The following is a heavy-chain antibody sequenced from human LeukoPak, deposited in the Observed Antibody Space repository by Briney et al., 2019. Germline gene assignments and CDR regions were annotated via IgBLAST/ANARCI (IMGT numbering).Heavy chain of an antibody. D-gene: IGHD2-2*01. CDR1: GGSISSSSYC. V-gene: IGHV4-39*02. CDR3: ARDGVVPAAPVTLGWFDP. J-gene: IGHJ5*02. Sequence: SETLSLTCTVSGGSISSSSYCWGWIRQPPGKGLEWIGSIYYSGSTYYNPSLKSRVTISVDTSKNQFSLKLSSVTAADTAVYYCARDGVVPAAPVTLGWFDPWGQGTLVTVSS. CDR2: IYYSGST.